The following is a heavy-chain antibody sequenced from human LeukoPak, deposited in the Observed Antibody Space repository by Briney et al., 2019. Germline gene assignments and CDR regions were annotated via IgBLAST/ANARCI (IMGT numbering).Heavy chain of an antibody. CDR3: ARATLDN. Sequence: PGGSLRLSCAASGFTVSNNYISWVRQAPGKGPEWVAVIYSGGSTKYADSVKARFTISRDNSKNTVYLQMNSLRADDTAVYYCARATLDNWGQGTLVTVSS. V-gene: IGHV3-53*01. CDR2: IYSGGST. CDR1: GFTVSNNY. J-gene: IGHJ4*02.